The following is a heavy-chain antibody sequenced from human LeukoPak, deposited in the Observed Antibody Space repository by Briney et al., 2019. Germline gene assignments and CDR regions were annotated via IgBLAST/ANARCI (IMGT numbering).Heavy chain of an antibody. J-gene: IGHJ4*02. V-gene: IGHV3-21*01. CDR1: GFTFSRYA. CDR3: ARDLGGPDY. Sequence: GGSLRLSCATSGFTFSRYAMNWIRQAPGKGLEWVSFISSDTPNKNYADAVKGRFTISRDNAKNSVYLQLNSLRAEDTAMYYCARDLGGPDYWGQGTLVTVSS. D-gene: IGHD3-16*01. CDR2: ISSDTPNK.